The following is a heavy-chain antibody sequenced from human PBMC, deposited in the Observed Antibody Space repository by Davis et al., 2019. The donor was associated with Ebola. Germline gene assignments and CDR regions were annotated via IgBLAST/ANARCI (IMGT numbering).Heavy chain of an antibody. CDR3: ANLDYGDNSGFDY. V-gene: IGHV3-23*01. J-gene: IGHJ4*02. D-gene: IGHD4-23*01. CDR2: ISGSGGST. Sequence: GESLKISCAASGFIFSSYAVSWVRQAPGKGLEWVSAISGSGGSTYYADSVKGRFTISRDNSKNTLYLQMNSLRAEDTAVYYCANLDYGDNSGFDYWGQGTLVTVSS. CDR1: GFIFSSYA.